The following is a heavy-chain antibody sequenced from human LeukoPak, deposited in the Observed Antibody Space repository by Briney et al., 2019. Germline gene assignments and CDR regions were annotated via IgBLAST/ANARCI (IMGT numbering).Heavy chain of an antibody. V-gene: IGHV3-30-3*01. Sequence: QPGGSLRLSCAASGFTFSGYAMHWVRQAPGKGLEWVAVTSYDGSNKYYADSVKGRFTISRDNSKNTLYLQMNSLRAEDTAVYYCARDYYYDSSGYPVTAPYYYYGTDVWGQGTTVTVSS. J-gene: IGHJ6*02. CDR3: ARDYYYDSSGYPVTAPYYYYGTDV. CDR2: TSYDGSNK. D-gene: IGHD3-22*01. CDR1: GFTFSGYA.